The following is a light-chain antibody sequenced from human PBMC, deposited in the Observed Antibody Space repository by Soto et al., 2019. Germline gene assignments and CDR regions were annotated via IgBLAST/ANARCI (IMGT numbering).Light chain of an antibody. CDR3: AAWDDTLNGHLV. J-gene: IGLJ2*01. Sequence: QSVLTQAPSVSGTPGQRVTISCSGSRSNIGSNTVNWYQQLPGTAPKLLIHSNDRRPSGVPDRFSGSKSGTSASLAISGLQSEDEADYYCAAWDDTLNGHLVFGGGTKVTVL. V-gene: IGLV1-44*01. CDR1: RSNIGSNT. CDR2: SND.